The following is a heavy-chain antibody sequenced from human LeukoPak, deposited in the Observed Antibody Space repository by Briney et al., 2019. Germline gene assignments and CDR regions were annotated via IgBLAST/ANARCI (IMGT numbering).Heavy chain of an antibody. D-gene: IGHD6-13*01. CDR1: GFTFSSYA. V-gene: IGHV3-64*01. CDR3: ARVYPLAAAGAKHRNWFDP. CDR2: ISSNGGST. Sequence: PGGSLRLSCAASGFTFSSYAMHWVRQAPGKGLEYVSAISSNGGSTYYANSVKGRFTISRDNSKNTLYLQMGSLRAEDTAVYYCARVYPLAAAGAKHRNWFDPWGQGTLVTVSS. J-gene: IGHJ5*02.